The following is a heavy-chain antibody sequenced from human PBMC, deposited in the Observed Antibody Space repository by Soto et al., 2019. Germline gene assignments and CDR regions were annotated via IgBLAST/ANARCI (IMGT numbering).Heavy chain of an antibody. V-gene: IGHV3-21*01. Sequence: GGSLRLSCAASGFIFNTYSMNWVRQAPGRGLEWVSSISSSSSYMYYADSVKGRFTISRDNSKNSLYLQMNSLRAEDTAVYYCVRDSIRYSYGQFDSWGQGTLVTVSS. CDR2: ISSSSSYM. CDR1: GFIFNTYS. D-gene: IGHD5-18*01. J-gene: IGHJ4*02. CDR3: VRDSIRYSYGQFDS.